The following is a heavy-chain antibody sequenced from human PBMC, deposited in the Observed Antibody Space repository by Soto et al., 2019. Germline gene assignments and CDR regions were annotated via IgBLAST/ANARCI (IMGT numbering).Heavy chain of an antibody. V-gene: IGHV3-48*03. CDR1: GFTFSSYE. CDR2: ISSSGSTI. J-gene: IGHJ3*02. D-gene: IGHD3-22*01. CDR3: AREYYYDSSGYEGAFDI. Sequence: GSLRLSCAASGFTFSSYEMNWVRQAPGKGLEWVSYISSSGSTIYYADSVKGRFTISRDNAKNSLYLQINSLRAEDTAVYYCAREYYYDSSGYEGAFDIWGQGTMVTVSS.